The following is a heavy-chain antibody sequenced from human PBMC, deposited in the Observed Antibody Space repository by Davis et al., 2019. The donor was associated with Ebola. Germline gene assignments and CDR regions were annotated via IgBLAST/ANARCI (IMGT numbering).Heavy chain of an antibody. V-gene: IGHV3-7*03. D-gene: IGHD3-16*02. J-gene: IGHJ4*02. Sequence: GESLKISCAASGFTFSSYWMSWVRQAPGKGLEWVANIKQDGSEKYYVDSVKGRFTISRDNANNSLYLQMNSLRAGDTALYYCARGYVWGSHRYFDYWGQGPRSPSPQ. CDR1: GFTFSSYW. CDR3: ARGYVWGSHRYFDY. CDR2: IKQDGSEK.